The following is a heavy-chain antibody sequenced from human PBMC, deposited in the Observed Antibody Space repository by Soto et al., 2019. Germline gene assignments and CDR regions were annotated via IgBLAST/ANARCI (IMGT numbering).Heavy chain of an antibody. Sequence: EVQLVESGRGLVQPGGSLRLSCAASGLTVSSNYMRWVRQAPGKGLEWVSVIHSGGSTHYADSVKGRFTISRDNSKNTRYLQMNVLRAEDTAVYYGAREGSRGYSGYDFSYFDDWGQGTLVTVTS. CDR2: IHSGGST. CDR1: GLTVSSNY. D-gene: IGHD5-12*01. J-gene: IGHJ4*02. V-gene: IGHV3-66*01. CDR3: AREGSRGYSGYDFSYFDD.